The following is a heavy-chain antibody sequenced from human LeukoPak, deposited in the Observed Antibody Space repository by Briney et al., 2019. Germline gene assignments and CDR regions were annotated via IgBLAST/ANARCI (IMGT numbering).Heavy chain of an antibody. V-gene: IGHV4-34*01. Sequence: SETLSLTCAVYGGSFSGYYWSWIRQPPGKGLEWIGEINHSGSTNYNPSLKNRVTISVDTSKNQFSLKLSSVTAADTAVYYCARPVYSSGFHFSHWYFDLWGRGTLVTVSS. J-gene: IGHJ2*01. CDR3: ARPVYSSGFHFSHWYFDL. CDR1: GGSFSGYY. CDR2: INHSGST. D-gene: IGHD6-19*01.